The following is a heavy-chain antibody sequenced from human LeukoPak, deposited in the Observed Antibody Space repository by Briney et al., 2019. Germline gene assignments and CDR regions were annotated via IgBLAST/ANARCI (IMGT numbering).Heavy chain of an antibody. J-gene: IGHJ4*02. CDR3: LVDGSGTYTGLDH. D-gene: IGHD3-10*01. V-gene: IGHV1-2*05. CDR1: GYTLTDYC. Sequence: GASVKVSCKASGYTLTDYCMHWVRQAPGQGLEWMGRLIPNSGGTTYAQKFQGRVTMTRDTSISTAYMELSRLRFDDTGVYYCLVDGSGTYTGLDHWGQGTLVAVSS. CDR2: LIPNSGGT.